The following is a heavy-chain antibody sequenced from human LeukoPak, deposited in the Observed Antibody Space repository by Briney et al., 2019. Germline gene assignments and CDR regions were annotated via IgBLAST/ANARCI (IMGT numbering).Heavy chain of an antibody. CDR2: IYYSGST. J-gene: IGHJ4*02. V-gene: IGHV4-39*01. CDR3: ASGPIVVVTYFDY. Sequence: SETLSLICTVSGGSISSSSYYWGWIRQPPGKGLEWIGSIYYSGSTYYNPSLKSRVTISVDTSKNQFSLKLSSVTAADTAVYYCASGPIVVVTYFDYWGQGTLVTVSS. CDR1: GGSISSSSYY. D-gene: IGHD3-22*01.